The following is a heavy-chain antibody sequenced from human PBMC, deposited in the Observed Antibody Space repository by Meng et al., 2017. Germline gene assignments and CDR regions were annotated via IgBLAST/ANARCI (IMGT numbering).Heavy chain of an antibody. CDR3: ARERYRGGFDY. J-gene: IGHJ4*02. Sequence: VQLVESGGGVVQPGMSLRLSCAASGFTFSSYGMHWVRQAPGKGLEWVSSISSSSSYIYYADSVKGRFTISRDNAKNSLYLQMNSLRAEDTAVYYCARERYRGGFDYWGQGTLVTVSS. D-gene: IGHD3-10*01. CDR2: ISSSSSYI. V-gene: IGHV3-21*01. CDR1: GFTFSSYG.